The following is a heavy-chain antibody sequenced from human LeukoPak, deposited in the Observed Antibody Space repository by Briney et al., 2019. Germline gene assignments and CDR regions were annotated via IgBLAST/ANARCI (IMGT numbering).Heavy chain of an antibody. Sequence: SCKASGYTFTGYYMHWVRQAPGKGLEWVATISFDENNKYYADSVKGRFTISRDNSKNTLYLQMNSLRAEDTAVYSCARGYCSSTNCFLDYWGQGTLVTVSS. CDR3: ARGYCSSTNCFLDY. D-gene: IGHD2-2*01. V-gene: IGHV3-30-3*01. CDR1: GYTFTGYY. CDR2: ISFDENNK. J-gene: IGHJ4*02.